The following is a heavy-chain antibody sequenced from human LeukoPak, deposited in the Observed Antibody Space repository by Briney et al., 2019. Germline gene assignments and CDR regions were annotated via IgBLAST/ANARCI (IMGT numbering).Heavy chain of an antibody. Sequence: PGGSLRLSCAASGFTFSSYAVHWVRQAPGKGLEWVAVISYDGSNKYYADSVKGRFAISRDNSKNTLYLQMNSLRAEDTAVYYCAKGVVRFLEWLPEYYFDYWGQGTLVTVSS. CDR1: GFTFSSYA. CDR2: ISYDGSNK. V-gene: IGHV3-30*09. D-gene: IGHD3-3*01. J-gene: IGHJ4*02. CDR3: AKGVVRFLEWLPEYYFDY.